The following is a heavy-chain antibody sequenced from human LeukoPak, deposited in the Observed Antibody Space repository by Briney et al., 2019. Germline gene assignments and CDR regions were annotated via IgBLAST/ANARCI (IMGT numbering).Heavy chain of an antibody. CDR3: ARGQRRHIDMAPSFDY. V-gene: IGHV3-48*03. J-gene: IGHJ4*02. CDR2: ISSSGSTI. D-gene: IGHD5-24*01. CDR1: GFTFSNYE. Sequence: GGSLRLSCAASGFTFSNYEMNWVRQAPGKGLEWVSYISSSGSTIYYADSVKGRFTISRDNAKNSLYLQMNSLRAEDTAVYYCARGQRRHIDMAPSFDYWGQGTLVTVSS.